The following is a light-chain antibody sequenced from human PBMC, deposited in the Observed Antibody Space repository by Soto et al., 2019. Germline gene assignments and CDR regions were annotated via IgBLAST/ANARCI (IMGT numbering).Light chain of an antibody. CDR1: SSDVGRYNY. CDR2: EVS. CDR3: CSYTSSTSAV. V-gene: IGLV2-14*01. Sequence: QSALTQPASVSGSHGQSITISCTGTSSDVGRYNYVSWFQQHPGKAPKLMIFEVSTRPSGVSNRFSGSKSGNTASLTISGLQIEDEADYYCCSYTSSTSAVFGGGTKLTVL. J-gene: IGLJ2*01.